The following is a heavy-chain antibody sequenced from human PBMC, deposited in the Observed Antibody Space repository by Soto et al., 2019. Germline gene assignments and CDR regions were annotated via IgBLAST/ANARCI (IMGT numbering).Heavy chain of an antibody. CDR2: IHHTGNT. J-gene: IGHJ4*02. CDR1: GGSFDGYY. CDR3: ARGTHIGTWYAVY. V-gene: IGHV4-34*01. Sequence: SETLPLTCAVYGGSFDGYYWSWIRQPPGKGLELMGKIHHTGNTNYSPSLRSRVSISVDTSKNQFSLKLSSVTAAATAVYYCARGTHIGTWYAVYWGQGTLVTVYS. D-gene: IGHD6-13*01.